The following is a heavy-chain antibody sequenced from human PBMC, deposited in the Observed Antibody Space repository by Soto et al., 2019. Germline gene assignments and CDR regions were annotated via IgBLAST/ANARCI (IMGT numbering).Heavy chain of an antibody. CDR2: ISYDGSNK. Sequence: GGSLRLSCAASGFTFSSYAMHWVRQAPGKGLEWVAVISYDGSNKYYADSVKGRFTISRDNSKSTLYLQMNSLRVEDTAVYYCARGYYYDSSDYYRDYWGQGTLVTVSS. CDR3: ARGYYYDSSDYYRDY. D-gene: IGHD3-22*01. CDR1: GFTFSSYA. J-gene: IGHJ4*02. V-gene: IGHV3-30-3*01.